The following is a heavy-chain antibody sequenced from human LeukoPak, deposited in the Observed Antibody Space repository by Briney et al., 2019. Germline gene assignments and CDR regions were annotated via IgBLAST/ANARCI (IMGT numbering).Heavy chain of an antibody. V-gene: IGHV4-4*07. D-gene: IGHD1-26*01. CDR3: ARGAVGSTPRVAFDI. CDR1: GGSIRNYY. J-gene: IGHJ3*02. CDR2: IHISGST. Sequence: SETLSLTCTVSGGSIRNYYWNWIRQSAGKGLELIGRIHISGSTNSNPSLKSRVTMSVDTSKNQFSLRLSSVTAADTAVYYCARGAVGSTPRVAFDIWGQGTMVTVSS.